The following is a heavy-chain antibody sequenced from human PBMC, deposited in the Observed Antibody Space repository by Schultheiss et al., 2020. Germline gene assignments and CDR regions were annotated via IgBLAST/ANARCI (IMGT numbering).Heavy chain of an antibody. V-gene: IGHV1-18*01. D-gene: IGHD2-2*01. J-gene: IGHJ5*02. Sequence: ASVKVSCKTSGYIFANYGISWVRQAPGQGLEWMGSISGYNGKTSTVQKFQGRVTMTTDASTSTGYMELRNLTADDTAVYYCARDEVRCSSISCRKFDPWGQGTLVTVSS. CDR1: GYIFANYG. CDR2: ISGYNGKT. CDR3: ARDEVRCSSISCRKFDP.